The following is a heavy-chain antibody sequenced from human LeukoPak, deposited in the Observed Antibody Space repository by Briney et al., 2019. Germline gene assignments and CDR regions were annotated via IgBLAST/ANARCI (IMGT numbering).Heavy chain of an antibody. Sequence: GGSLRLSCAASGFTFSGSAMHWVRQASGKGLEWVGRIRSKANSYATAYAASVKGRFTISRDDSKNTAYLQMNSLKTEDTAVYYCARVRGLYSSELKWGQGTLVTVSS. J-gene: IGHJ4*02. D-gene: IGHD5-18*01. CDR2: IRSKANSYAT. V-gene: IGHV3-73*01. CDR1: GFTFSGSA. CDR3: ARVRGLYSSELK.